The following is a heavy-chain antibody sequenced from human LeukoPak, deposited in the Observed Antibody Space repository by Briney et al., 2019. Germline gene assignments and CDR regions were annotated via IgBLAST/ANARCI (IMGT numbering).Heavy chain of an antibody. CDR2: IDPNSGGT. D-gene: IGHD5/OR15-5a*01. CDR1: GYTFTGYY. V-gene: IGHV1-2*06. J-gene: IGHJ4*02. Sequence: ASVKVSCKASGYTFTGYYIHWVRQAPGQGLEWKGRIDPNSGGTSYAQNFQGRVTMTRDTSISTAYMELTRLTSDDTAVYYCARDASVSADYWGQGTLVTVSS. CDR3: ARDASVSADY.